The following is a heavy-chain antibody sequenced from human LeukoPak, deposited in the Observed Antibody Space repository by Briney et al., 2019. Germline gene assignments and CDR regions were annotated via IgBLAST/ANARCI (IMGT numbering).Heavy chain of an antibody. V-gene: IGHV4-4*07. J-gene: IGHJ4*02. CDR2: IYTSGSS. CDR1: GASISSYF. CDR3: ARDLRHAEFDY. Sequence: SETLSLTCTVSGASISSYFWSWIRHPAGKGLEWIGRIYTSGSSNYNPPLKSRVTISLDKSKNQFSLELSSVTAADTAVYYCARDLRHAEFDYWGQGTLVTVSS.